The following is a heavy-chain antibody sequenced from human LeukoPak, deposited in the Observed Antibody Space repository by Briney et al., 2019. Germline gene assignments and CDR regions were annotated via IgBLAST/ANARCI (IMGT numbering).Heavy chain of an antibody. Sequence: GGSLRLSCAASGFTFSSYWMSWVRQAPGKGLEWVSSISSSSSYIYYADSVKGRFTISRDNAKNSLYLQMNSLRAEDTAVYYCASGKWLVSAFDIWGQGTMVTVSS. D-gene: IGHD6-19*01. CDR2: ISSSSSYI. CDR1: GFTFSSYW. J-gene: IGHJ3*02. V-gene: IGHV3-21*01. CDR3: ASGKWLVSAFDI.